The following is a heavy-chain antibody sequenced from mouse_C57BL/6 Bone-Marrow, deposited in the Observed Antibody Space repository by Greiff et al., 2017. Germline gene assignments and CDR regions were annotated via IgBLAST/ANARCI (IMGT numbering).Heavy chain of an antibody. Sequence: VQGVESGAELAKPGASVKLSCKASGYTFTSYWMHWVKQRPGQGLEWIGYINPSSGDTKYNQKSKDKATLTADKSSSTAYMELSSLTYEDSAVYDCASLYGSSYGWYFDVWGTGTTVTVSS. D-gene: IGHD1-1*01. CDR2: INPSSGDT. V-gene: IGHV1-7*01. CDR1: GYTFTSYW. J-gene: IGHJ1*03. CDR3: ASLYGSSYGWYFDV.